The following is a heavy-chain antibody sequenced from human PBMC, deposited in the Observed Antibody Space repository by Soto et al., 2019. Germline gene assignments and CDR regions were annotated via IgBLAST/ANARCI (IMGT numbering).Heavy chain of an antibody. CDR3: ARDRHYHDPSGHYYALFDY. J-gene: IGHJ4*02. D-gene: IGHD3-22*01. V-gene: IGHV4-61*01. CDR1: GVSVRSDNFY. Sequence: QVQLQESGPGLVKPSETLSLTCTVSGVSVRSDNFYWTWIRQSPGRGPEWIGYVYYTGSTNYSPSLKIRVSLSVDASKTQFPLRLRCVTAADSAIYFCARDRHYHDPSGHYYALFDYWGQGFQVTVSS. CDR2: VYYTGST.